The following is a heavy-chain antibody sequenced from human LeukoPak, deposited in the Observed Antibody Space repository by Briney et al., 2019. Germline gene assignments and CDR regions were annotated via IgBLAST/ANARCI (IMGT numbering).Heavy chain of an antibody. CDR2: ISGSGNSP. Sequence: GGSLRLSCAASGFTFSSYAMSWVRQTPGKGPEWVSIISGSGNSPYYADSVKGRFTISRDNSKNTLYLQMNSLRAEDTAVYYCANRAPMTKYFDYWGQGTLVTVSS. CDR3: ANRAPMTKYFDY. CDR1: GFTFSSYA. J-gene: IGHJ4*02. V-gene: IGHV3-23*01.